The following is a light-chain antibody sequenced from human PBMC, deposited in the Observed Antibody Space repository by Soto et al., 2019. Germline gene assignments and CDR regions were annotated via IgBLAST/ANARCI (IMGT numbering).Light chain of an antibody. Sequence: QSALTQPASASGSPGQSVTISCTGTSRDVGGHDYVSWYQQHPGKAPKLMIYEVSKRPSGVPDRFSGSKSGNTASLTVSGLQAEDEADYYCSSYVTGNSFIFGGGTKLTVL. CDR1: SRDVGGHDY. V-gene: IGLV2-8*01. J-gene: IGLJ2*01. CDR3: SSYVTGNSFI. CDR2: EVS.